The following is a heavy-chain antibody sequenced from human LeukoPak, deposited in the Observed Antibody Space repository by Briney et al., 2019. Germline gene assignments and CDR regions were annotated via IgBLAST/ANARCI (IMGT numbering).Heavy chain of an antibody. D-gene: IGHD3-3*01. CDR1: GFTISSYA. J-gene: IGHJ6*03. CDR3: AKAGIDFWSGSSLYMDV. CDR2: ISGGGGST. Sequence: PGGSLRLSCAASGFTISSYAMNWVRQAPGKGLEWVSVISGGGGSTYYADSVKGRFTISRDNSKNTLSLQVNSLRVEDTAEYYCAKAGIDFWSGSSLYMDVWGRGTTVTVSS. V-gene: IGHV3-23*01.